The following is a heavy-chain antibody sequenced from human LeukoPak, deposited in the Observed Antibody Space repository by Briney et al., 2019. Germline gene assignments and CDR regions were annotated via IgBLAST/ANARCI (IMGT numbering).Heavy chain of an antibody. CDR3: ARRRGFGEEYYDSSGYYAQGYFDY. CDR1: GYTFTGYY. CDR2: INPNSGGT. D-gene: IGHD3-22*01. J-gene: IGHJ4*02. V-gene: IGHV1-2*02. Sequence: GASVKVSCKASGYTFTGYYMHWVRQAPGQGLEWMGWINPNSGGTNYAQKFRGRVTMTRDTSISTAYMELSRLRSDDTAVYYCARRRGFGEEYYDSSGYYAQGYFDYWGQGTLVTVSS.